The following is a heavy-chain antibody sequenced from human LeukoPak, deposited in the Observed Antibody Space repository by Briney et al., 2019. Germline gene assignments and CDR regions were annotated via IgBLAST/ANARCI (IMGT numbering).Heavy chain of an antibody. V-gene: IGHV4-4*07. CDR3: ASPTRRDGYNPLGDY. J-gene: IGHJ4*02. Sequence: TSETRSLTCTVSGGSISSDYWSWIRQPAGKGLEWIGRIYTSGSTNYNPSLKSRVTMSVHTSKNQFSLKLSSVTAADTAVYYCASPTRRDGYNPLGDYWGQGTLVTVSS. CDR1: GGSISSDY. CDR2: IYTSGST. D-gene: IGHD5-24*01.